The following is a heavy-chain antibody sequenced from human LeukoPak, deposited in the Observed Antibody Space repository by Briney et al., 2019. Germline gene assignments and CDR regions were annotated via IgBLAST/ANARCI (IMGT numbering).Heavy chain of an antibody. CDR2: IHYRGGT. D-gene: IGHD3-10*01. CDR3: ARRAHITMIRGVTGYFDP. J-gene: IGHJ5*02. Sequence: PSETLSLTCTVSGGSIGSNIYYWGWIRQPPGKGLEWIGSIHYRGGTYSNASLKSRLTISVDTSKNQFSLRLSSVTAADTAVYYCARRAHITMIRGVTGYFDPWGQGTLVSVSS. CDR1: GGSIGSNIYY. V-gene: IGHV4-39*01.